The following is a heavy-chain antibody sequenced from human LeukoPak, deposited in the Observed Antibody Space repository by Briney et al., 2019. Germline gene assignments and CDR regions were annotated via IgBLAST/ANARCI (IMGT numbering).Heavy chain of an antibody. CDR2: INHTGST. CDR3: ARGRWFDP. V-gene: IGHV4-34*01. J-gene: IGHJ5*02. Sequence: SETLSLTCAVYGGSFSSYYWGWIRQPPGKGLEWIGEINHTGSTNYNPSLKSRVTISVDTSKNQFSLKLSSVTAADTAVYYCARGRWFDPWGQGTLVTVSS. CDR1: GGSFSSYY.